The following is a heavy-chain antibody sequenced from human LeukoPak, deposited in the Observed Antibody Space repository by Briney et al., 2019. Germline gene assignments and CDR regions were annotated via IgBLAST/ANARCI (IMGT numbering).Heavy chain of an antibody. Sequence: SETLSLTCTVSGYSMGRAYYWSWIRQPPGKGLEYIASVYHSGNTYYNPSLKSRVTISKDTSKNQFSLKLTSVTAADTAVYYCARSKGDYVDYYGMDVWGQGTTVTVSS. CDR1: GYSMGRAYY. D-gene: IGHD4-17*01. CDR3: ARSKGDYVDYYGMDV. J-gene: IGHJ6*02. V-gene: IGHV4-38-2*02. CDR2: VYHSGNT.